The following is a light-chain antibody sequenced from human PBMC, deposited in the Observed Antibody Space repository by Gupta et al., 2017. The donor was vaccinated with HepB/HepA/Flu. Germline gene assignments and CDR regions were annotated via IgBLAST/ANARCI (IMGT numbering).Light chain of an antibody. J-gene: IGKJ1*01. CDR3: MQATHFPRT. V-gene: IGKV2-24*01. CDR1: QSLVHSDGRTY. Sequence: DVVLTQTPLSSPVTRGQPASLSCRASQSLVHSDGRTYLSWLQQRPGQPPRLLISDISKRFSGVPDRFSGSGAGTDFTLKISRVEAEDVGVYYCMQATHFPRTFGQGTKVEIK. CDR2: DIS.